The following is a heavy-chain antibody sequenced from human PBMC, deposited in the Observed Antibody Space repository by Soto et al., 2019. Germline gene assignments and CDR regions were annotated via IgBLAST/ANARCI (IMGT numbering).Heavy chain of an antibody. CDR3: ARLQTTPIGGGYFDY. J-gene: IGHJ4*02. D-gene: IGHD1-26*01. CDR2: IYYSGST. Sequence: SETLSLTCTVSGGSISSGGYYWSWIRQHPGKGLEWIGYIYYSGSTYYNPSLKSRVTISVDTSKKQFSLKLSSVTAAVTAVYYCARLQTTPIGGGYFDYWGQGTLVTVSS. CDR1: GGSISSGGYY. V-gene: IGHV4-31*03.